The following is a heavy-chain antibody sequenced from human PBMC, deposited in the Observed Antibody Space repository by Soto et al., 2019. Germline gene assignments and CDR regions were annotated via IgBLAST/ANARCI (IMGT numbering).Heavy chain of an antibody. CDR3: AKDFWYNWNYNHDAFDI. Sequence: GGSLRLSCAASGFTFSSYGMHWVRQAPGKGLEWVAVISYDGSNKYYADPVKGRFTISRDNSKNTLYLQMNSLRAEDTAVYYCAKDFWYNWNYNHDAFDIWGQGTMVTVSS. D-gene: IGHD1-7*01. J-gene: IGHJ3*02. CDR1: GFTFSSYG. V-gene: IGHV3-30*18. CDR2: ISYDGSNK.